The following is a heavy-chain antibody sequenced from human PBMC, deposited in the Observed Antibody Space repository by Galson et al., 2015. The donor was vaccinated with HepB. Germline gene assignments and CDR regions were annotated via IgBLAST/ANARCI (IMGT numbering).Heavy chain of an antibody. CDR2: ISYDGSNK. CDR1: GFTFSSYA. V-gene: IGHV3-30-3*01. J-gene: IGHJ6*02. CDR3: ARNQGSGPGLYYGMDV. Sequence: SLRLSCAASGFTFSSYAMHWVRQAPGKGLEWVAVISYDGSNKYYADSVKGRFTISRDNSKNTLYLQMNSLRAEDTAVYYCARNQGSGPGLYYGMDVWGQGTTVTVSS. D-gene: IGHD3-10*01.